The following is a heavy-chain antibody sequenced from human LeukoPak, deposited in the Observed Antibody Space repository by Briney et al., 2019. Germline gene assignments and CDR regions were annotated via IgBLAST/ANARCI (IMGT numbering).Heavy chain of an antibody. CDR3: ARGRGFGGFGELSP. J-gene: IGHJ5*02. CDR1: GFPFSSYG. V-gene: IGHV3-33*01. Sequence: GGSLRLSCATSGFPFSSYGFLWVRQAPGKGLEWVAVIWYDGTKKYYADSVKGRFTISRDNSRNTLYLQLNSLRAEDTATYYCARGRGFGGFGELSPWGQGTLVTVSS. CDR2: IWYDGTKK. D-gene: IGHD3-10*01.